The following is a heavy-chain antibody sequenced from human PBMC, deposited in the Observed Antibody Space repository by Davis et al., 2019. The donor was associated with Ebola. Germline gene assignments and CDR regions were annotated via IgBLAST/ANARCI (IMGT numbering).Heavy chain of an antibody. CDR1: GFTFSSFA. Sequence: GESLKISCAASGFTFSSFAMSWVRPAPGKGLEWVSTISGTSTYTYYADSVKGRFTISRDNSKNTLYLQVNSLRAEDTALYYCARLACTSSSCYTGNYYYYYGVDVWGQGTTVTVSS. D-gene: IGHD2-2*02. J-gene: IGHJ6*02. V-gene: IGHV3-23*01. CDR3: ARLACTSSSCYTGNYYYYYGVDV. CDR2: ISGTSTYT.